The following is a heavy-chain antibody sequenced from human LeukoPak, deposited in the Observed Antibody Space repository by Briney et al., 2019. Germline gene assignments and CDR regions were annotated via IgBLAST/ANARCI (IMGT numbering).Heavy chain of an antibody. V-gene: IGHV3-74*01. CDR2: INSDGSST. J-gene: IGHJ5*02. CDR3: AAMVRGVRAHDHSNWFDP. D-gene: IGHD3-10*01. Sequence: PGGSLRLSCAASGFTFSSYWMHWVRQAPGKGLVWVSRINSDGSSTSYADSVKGRFTISRDNAKNTLYLQMNSLRAEDTAVYYCAAMVRGVRAHDHSNWFDPWGQGTLVTVSS. CDR1: GFTFSSYW.